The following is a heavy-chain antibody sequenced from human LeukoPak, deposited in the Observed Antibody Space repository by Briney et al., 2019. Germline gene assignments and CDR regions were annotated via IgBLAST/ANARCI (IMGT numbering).Heavy chain of an antibody. V-gene: IGHV4-59*08. CDR2: IFYSGST. J-gene: IGHJ4*02. CDR3: ARGRYDSSGYYYRGEYYFDY. D-gene: IGHD3-22*01. CDR1: GGSISSYY. Sequence: SETLSLTCTVSGGSISSYYWSWIRQSPGKGLEWIGYIFYSGSTKYNPSLKSQFTISVDTSKNQFSLKLSSVTAADTAVYYCARGRYDSSGYYYRGEYYFDYWGQGTLVTVSS.